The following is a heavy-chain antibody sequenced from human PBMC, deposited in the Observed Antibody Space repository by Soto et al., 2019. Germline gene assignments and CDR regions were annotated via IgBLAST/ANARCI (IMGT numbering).Heavy chain of an antibody. Sequence: PSQTLSLTCAISGDSVSSNSAAWNWIRQSPSRGLEWPGRTYYRSKWYNDYAVSVKGRITITPDTSKNQFSLQLNSVTPEDTAVYFCARDQRIWKTAQWIQLWCDYWGQGTLVTVSS. CDR2: TYYRSKWYN. V-gene: IGHV6-1*01. D-gene: IGHD5-18*01. J-gene: IGHJ4*02. CDR3: ARDQRIWKTAQWIQLWCDY. CDR1: GDSVSSNSAA.